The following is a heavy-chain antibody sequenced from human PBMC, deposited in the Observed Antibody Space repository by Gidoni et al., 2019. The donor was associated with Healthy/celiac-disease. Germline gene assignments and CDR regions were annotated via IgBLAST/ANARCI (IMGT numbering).Heavy chain of an antibody. D-gene: IGHD5-18*01. CDR1: VFTFSSYA. J-gene: IGHJ3*02. Sequence: EVQLVASGGGLVQPGWSLRLSCAASVFTFSSYAMHWVRQAPGKGLEYVSAISSNGGSTYYANSVKGRFTISRDNSKNTLYLQMGSLRAEDMAVYYCARDFDTAMAGGAFDIWGQGTMVTVSS. V-gene: IGHV3-64*01. CDR2: ISSNGGST. CDR3: ARDFDTAMAGGAFDI.